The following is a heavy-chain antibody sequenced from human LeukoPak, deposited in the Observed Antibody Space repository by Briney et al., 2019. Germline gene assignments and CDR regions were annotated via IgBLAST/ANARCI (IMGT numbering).Heavy chain of an antibody. CDR3: ARDLQQLVPFDY. V-gene: IGHV3-11*01. Sequence: GGSLRLSCAASGFTFSDYYMSWIRQAPEKGLEWVSYISSSGSTIYYADSVKGRFTISRDNAKNSLYLQMNSLRAEDTAVYYCARDLQQLVPFDYWGQGTLVTVSS. J-gene: IGHJ4*02. D-gene: IGHD6-13*01. CDR2: ISSSGSTI. CDR1: GFTFSDYY.